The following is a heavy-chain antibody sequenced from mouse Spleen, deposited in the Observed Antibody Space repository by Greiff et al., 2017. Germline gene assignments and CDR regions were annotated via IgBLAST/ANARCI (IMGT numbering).Heavy chain of an antibody. CDR2: ICAGGST. J-gene: IGHJ2*01. Sequence: QVQLQQSGPGLVAPSPTLSITCTVSGFSFTSYGIHWVRQPPGKGLEWLGVICAGGSTTYNSALLSSLSISKDNSKSQVFLKMNSLQTDDTAMYYCARDWGYFDYGGQGTTLTVSS. V-gene: IGHV2-9*02. CDR3: ARDWGYFDY. CDR1: GFSFTSYG.